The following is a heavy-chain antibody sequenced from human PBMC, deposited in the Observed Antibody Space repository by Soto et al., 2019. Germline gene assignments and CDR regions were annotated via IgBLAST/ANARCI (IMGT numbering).Heavy chain of an antibody. Sequence: EVQLVETGGGLIQPGGSLRLSCSASGFTVSSNYMSWVRQAPGKGLEWVSVIYSGGSTYYADSVKGRFTISRDNSKNTLYLQMNSLRAEDTAVYYCARLTQSSGWPWWGQGTLVTVSS. CDR2: IYSGGST. J-gene: IGHJ4*02. D-gene: IGHD6-19*01. CDR1: GFTVSSNY. V-gene: IGHV3-53*02. CDR3: ARLTQSSGWPW.